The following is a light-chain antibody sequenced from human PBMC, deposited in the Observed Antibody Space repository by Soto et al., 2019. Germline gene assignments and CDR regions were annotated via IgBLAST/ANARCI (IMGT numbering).Light chain of an antibody. CDR3: SSYTSSSPWV. Sequence: QSALTQPASVSGSTGQPITISCTGTSSDVGGYNYVSWYQQHPGKAPKLMIYDVSNRNSGVSNRFSGSKSGNTASLTISGLRAEEVDDYYCSSYTSSSPWVFGGGTKLTVL. J-gene: IGLJ3*02. CDR2: DVS. CDR1: SSDVGGYNY. V-gene: IGLV2-14*01.